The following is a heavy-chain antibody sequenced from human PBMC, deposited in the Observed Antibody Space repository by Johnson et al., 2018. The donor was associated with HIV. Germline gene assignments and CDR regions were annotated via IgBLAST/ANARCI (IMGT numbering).Heavy chain of an antibody. D-gene: IGHD3-10*01. Sequence: QEQLVESGGGVVQPGRSLRLSCAASGFTFSSYGMHWVRQAPGKGLEWVAVIWYDGSNKYYAESVKGRFTVSRDNSKNTLYMQMNSLRTEDTAVYYCAREGGGTLVLGDEGAFDVWGQGTMVSVSS. CDR2: IWYDGSNK. CDR1: GFTFSSYG. J-gene: IGHJ3*01. V-gene: IGHV3-33*01. CDR3: AREGGGTLVLGDEGAFDV.